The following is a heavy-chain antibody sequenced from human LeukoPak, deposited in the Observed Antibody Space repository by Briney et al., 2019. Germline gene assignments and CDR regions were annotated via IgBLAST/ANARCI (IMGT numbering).Heavy chain of an antibody. CDR1: GGSISSSSYY. D-gene: IGHD6-6*01. J-gene: IGHJ6*03. CDR3: ASIAARLIFDYYYYMDV. Sequence: PSETLSLTCTVSGGSISSSSYYWGWIRQPPGKGLEWIGSIYYSGSTYYNPSLKSRVTISVDTSKNQFSLKLSSVTAADTAVYYCASIAARLIFDYYYYMDVWGKGTTVTVPS. CDR2: IYYSGST. V-gene: IGHV4-39*01.